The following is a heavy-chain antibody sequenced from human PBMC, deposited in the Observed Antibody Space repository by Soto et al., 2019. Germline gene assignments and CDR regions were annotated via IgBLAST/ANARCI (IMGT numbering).Heavy chain of an antibody. CDR1: GGSISSSSYY. J-gene: IGHJ4*02. CDR2: IYYSGST. V-gene: IGHV4-39*01. CDR3: ARRNRADTAMVTHDY. Sequence: PSETLSLTCTVSGGSISSSSYYWGWIRQPPGKGLEWIGSIYYSGSTYYNPSLKSRVTISVDTSKNQFSLKLSSVTAADTAVYYCARRNRADTAMVTHDYWGQGTLVT. D-gene: IGHD5-18*01.